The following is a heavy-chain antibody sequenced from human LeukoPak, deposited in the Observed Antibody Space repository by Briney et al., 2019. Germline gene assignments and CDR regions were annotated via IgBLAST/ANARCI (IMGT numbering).Heavy chain of an antibody. Sequence: GGSLRLSCAASGFTFSSYSMNWVRQAPGKGLEWVSCISSSSSYIYYADSVKGRFTISRDNAKNSLYLQMNSLRAEDTAVYYCARDYDLITVTSFWFDPWGQGTLVTVSS. J-gene: IGHJ5*02. V-gene: IGHV3-21*06. D-gene: IGHD4-17*01. CDR3: ARDYDLITVTSFWFDP. CDR1: GFTFSSYS. CDR2: ISSSSSYI.